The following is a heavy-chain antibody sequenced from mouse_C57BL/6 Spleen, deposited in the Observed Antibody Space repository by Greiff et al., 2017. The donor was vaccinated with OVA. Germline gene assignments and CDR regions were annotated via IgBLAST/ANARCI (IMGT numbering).Heavy chain of an antibody. V-gene: IGHV1-50*01. Sequence: QVQLQQPGAELVKPGASVKLSCKASGYTFTSYWMQWVKQRPGQGLEWIGEIDPSDSYTNYNQKFKGKATLTVDTSSSTAYMQLSSLTSEDSTVYYCAGITTVPYFDYWGQGTTLTVSS. D-gene: IGHD1-1*01. CDR2: IDPSDSYT. CDR3: AGITTVPYFDY. CDR1: GYTFTSYW. J-gene: IGHJ2*01.